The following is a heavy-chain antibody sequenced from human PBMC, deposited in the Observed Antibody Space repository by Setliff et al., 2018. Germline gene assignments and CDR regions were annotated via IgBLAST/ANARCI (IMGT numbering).Heavy chain of an antibody. D-gene: IGHD1-20*01. CDR2: IRNYGATT. CDR1: GFTFSSDP. CDR3: ARDGNNWKDLDY. J-gene: IGHJ4*01. Sequence: GVSLRLSCSASGFTFSSDPMNWVRQAPGKVLQWLSNIRNYGATTSYADSVKGRFTISRDNAKNSLYLQMNILRVEDTALYYCARDGNNWKDLDYWRHETLVTVSS. V-gene: IGHV3-48*03.